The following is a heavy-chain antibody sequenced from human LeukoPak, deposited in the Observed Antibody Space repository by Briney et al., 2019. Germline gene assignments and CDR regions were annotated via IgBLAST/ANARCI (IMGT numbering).Heavy chain of an antibody. D-gene: IGHD3-22*01. CDR2: INPNSGGT. Sequence: ASVKVSCKVSGDTLTELSMHWVRQAPGQGLEWMGWINPNSGGTNYAQKFQGWVTMTRDTSISTAYMELSRLRSDDTAVYYCARGPEGPPDSSGYYSHFDYWGQGTLVTVSS. V-gene: IGHV1-2*04. CDR1: GDTLTELS. CDR3: ARGPEGPPDSSGYYSHFDY. J-gene: IGHJ4*02.